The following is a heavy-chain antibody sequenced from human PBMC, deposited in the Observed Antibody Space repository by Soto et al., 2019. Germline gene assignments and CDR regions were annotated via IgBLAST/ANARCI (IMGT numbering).Heavy chain of an antibody. CDR3: ASPEKYYYDSSGYDYFDY. CDR1: GGTFSSYA. Sequence: KVSCKASGGTFSSYAISWVRQAPGQGLEWMGGIIPIFGTANYAQKFQGRVTITADESTSTAYMELSSLRSEDTAVYYCASPEKYYYDSSGYDYFDYWGQGTLVTVSS. J-gene: IGHJ4*02. D-gene: IGHD3-22*01. CDR2: IIPIFGTA. V-gene: IGHV1-69*01.